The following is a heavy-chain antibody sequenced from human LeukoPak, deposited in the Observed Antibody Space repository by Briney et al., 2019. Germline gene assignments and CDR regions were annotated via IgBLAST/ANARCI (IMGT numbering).Heavy chain of an antibody. J-gene: IGHJ4*02. V-gene: IGHV4-59*12. D-gene: IGHD6-25*01. CDR3: AREGGFYRPLDY. CDR2: VHLDGRT. CDR1: GGSISSYY. Sequence: PSETLSLTCTVSGGSISSYYWSWIRQPPGKGLEWIGEVHLDGRTNFNPSLKGRLTMSVDLSENHVSLKLTSVTAADTAVYYCAREGGFYRPLDYSGQGTLVTVSS.